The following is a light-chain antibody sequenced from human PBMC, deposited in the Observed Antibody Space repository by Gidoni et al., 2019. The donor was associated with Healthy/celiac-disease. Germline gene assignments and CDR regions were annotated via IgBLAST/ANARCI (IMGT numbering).Light chain of an antibody. V-gene: IGKV1-39*01. Sequence: DIQMTQSPSSLSASVGDRVTITCRASQSISSYLNWYQQKPGKAPKLLIYAASSLQSGVPSRFSGSGSGTDFTLTISSLQPEDFATCYWRQSYSTPRTFGQGTKLEIK. CDR3: RQSYSTPRT. CDR1: QSISSY. J-gene: IGKJ2*01. CDR2: AAS.